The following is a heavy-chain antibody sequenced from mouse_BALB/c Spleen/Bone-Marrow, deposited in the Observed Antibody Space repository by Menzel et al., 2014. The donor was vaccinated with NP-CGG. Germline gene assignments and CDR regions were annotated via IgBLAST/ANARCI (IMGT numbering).Heavy chain of an antibody. CDR1: GFSLTSYG. Sequence: VQLQQSGPGLVQPSQSLSITCTVSGFSLTSYGVHWVRQSPGKGLEWLGAIWSGGGSDYNAAFISRLSITKDNSKSQVFFKMFSLQVDGTAIYYCARTSNYVDFDYWGQGTTLTVSS. D-gene: IGHD2-5*01. J-gene: IGHJ2*01. CDR2: IWSGGGS. V-gene: IGHV2-4-1*01. CDR3: ARTSNYVDFDY.